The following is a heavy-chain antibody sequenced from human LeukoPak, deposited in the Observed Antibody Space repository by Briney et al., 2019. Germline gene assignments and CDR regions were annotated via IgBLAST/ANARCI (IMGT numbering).Heavy chain of an antibody. CDR1: GFTVSSNS. V-gene: IGHV3-66*03. CDR3: ARPRAPVTRISSFDM. D-gene: IGHD2/OR15-2a*01. CDR2: IYSDNT. Sequence: PGGSLRLSCTVSGFTVSSNSMSWVRQAPGKGLEWVSFIYSDNTHYSDSVKGRFTISRDNSKNTLYLQMNSLRGDDTAVYYCARPRAPVTRISSFDMWGQGTMVTVSS. J-gene: IGHJ3*02.